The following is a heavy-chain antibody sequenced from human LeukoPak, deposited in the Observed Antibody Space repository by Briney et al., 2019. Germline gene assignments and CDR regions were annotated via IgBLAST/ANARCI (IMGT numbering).Heavy chain of an antibody. Sequence: GESLKISCETSGYTFTKFWVGWVRQTPGKGLEWLGMVYPDDSDTRYSPSFEGQVTMSVDKSINIVYLHWSRLKASDTATYYCVRGKGSGTYYGFDYWGQGTVVSVVS. J-gene: IGHJ4*02. CDR3: VRGKGSGTYYGFDY. V-gene: IGHV5-51*01. CDR2: VYPDDSDT. D-gene: IGHD3-10*01. CDR1: GYTFTKFW.